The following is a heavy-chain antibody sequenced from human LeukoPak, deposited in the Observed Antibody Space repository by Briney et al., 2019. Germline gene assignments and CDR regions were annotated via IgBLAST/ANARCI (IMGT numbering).Heavy chain of an antibody. CDR1: GGSISRYY. Sequence: PSETLSLTCSVSGGSISRYYWSWIRQPPGKGLEWIGDIYYNASTNSNPSLKSRVTISVDTSKNQFSLKLSSVTAADTAVYYCARHPRDGYNSPYFYYGVAVWGHGTTVTVSS. V-gene: IGHV4-59*08. CDR3: ARHPRDGYNSPYFYYGVAV. D-gene: IGHD5-24*01. J-gene: IGHJ6*02. CDR2: IYYNAST.